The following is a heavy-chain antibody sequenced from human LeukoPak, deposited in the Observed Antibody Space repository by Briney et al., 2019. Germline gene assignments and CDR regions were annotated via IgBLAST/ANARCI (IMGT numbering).Heavy chain of an antibody. D-gene: IGHD3-22*01. J-gene: IGHJ4*02. V-gene: IGHV4-59*01. CDR1: GGSISSYY. CDR2: IYYSGST. CDR3: ARGENTYYYDSSGYYYV. Sequence: SETPSLTCTVSGGSISSYYWSWIRQPPGKGLEWIGYIYYSGSTNYNPSLKSRVTISVDTSKNQFSLKLSSVTAADTAVYYCARGENTYYYDSSGYYYVWGQGTLVTVSS.